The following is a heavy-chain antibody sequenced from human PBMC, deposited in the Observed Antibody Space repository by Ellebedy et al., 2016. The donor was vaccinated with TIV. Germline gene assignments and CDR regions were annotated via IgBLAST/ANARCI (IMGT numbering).Heavy chain of an antibody. D-gene: IGHD6-6*01. CDR3: ARDLAARPDY. CDR1: GGSISSSSYY. J-gene: IGHJ4*02. CDR2: IYYSGST. Sequence: SETLSLXCTVSGGSISSSSYYWGWIRQPPGKGLEWIGSIYYSGSTYYNPSLKSRVTISVDTSKNQFSLKLSSVTAADTAVYYCARDLAARPDYWGQGTLVTVSS. V-gene: IGHV4-39*02.